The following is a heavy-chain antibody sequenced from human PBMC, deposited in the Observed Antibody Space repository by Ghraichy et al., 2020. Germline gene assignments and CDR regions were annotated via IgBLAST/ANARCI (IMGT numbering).Heavy chain of an antibody. CDR3: ARDRDFWSGYYSRYFDL. CDR1: GGSISSYY. V-gene: IGHV4-59*01. D-gene: IGHD3-3*01. J-gene: IGHJ2*01. CDR2: IYYSGST. Sequence: SETLPLTCTVSGGSISSYYWSWIRQPPGKGLEWIGYIYYSGSTNYNPSLKSRVTISVDTSKNQFSLKLSSVTAADTVVYYCARDRDFWSGYYSRYFDLWGRGTLVTVSS.